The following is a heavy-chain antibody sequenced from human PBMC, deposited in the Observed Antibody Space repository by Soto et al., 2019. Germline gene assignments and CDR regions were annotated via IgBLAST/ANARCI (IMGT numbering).Heavy chain of an antibody. CDR2: IYYSGST. D-gene: IGHD5-12*01. V-gene: IGHV4-31*03. CDR3: ARAFGYSGYDYGNNWFDP. Sequence: SETLSLTCTVSGGSISSGGYYWSWIRQHPGKGLEWIGYIYYSGSTYCNPSLKSRVTISVDTSKNRFSLKLSSVTAADTAVYYCARAFGYSGYDYGNNWFDPWGQGTLVTVSS. J-gene: IGHJ5*02. CDR1: GGSISSGGYY.